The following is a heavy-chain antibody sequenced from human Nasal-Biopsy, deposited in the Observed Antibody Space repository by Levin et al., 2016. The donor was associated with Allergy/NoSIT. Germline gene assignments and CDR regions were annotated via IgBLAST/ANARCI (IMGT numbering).Heavy chain of an antibody. CDR3: VKERTRFLVGAPTAFDS. V-gene: IGHV3-23*01. CDR1: DFPFHNFA. D-gene: IGHD3-3*01. CDR2: LSATAGGI. J-gene: IGHJ4*02. Sequence: GSLRLSCAATDFPFHNFAMSWVRQAPGRGLEWVAGLSATAGGIYYAGSVEGRFTITRDNSKNTLYLHMNYLRADDTAVYFCVKERTRFLVGAPTAFDSWGQGTLVTVSS.